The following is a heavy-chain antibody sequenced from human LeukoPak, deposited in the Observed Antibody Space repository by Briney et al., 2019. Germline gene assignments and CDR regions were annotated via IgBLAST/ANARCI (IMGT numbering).Heavy chain of an antibody. CDR1: GFTFSDYY. J-gene: IGHJ6*02. D-gene: IGHD3-3*01. CDR3: ARGGSGDYDFWSGYYPYYYYGMDV. Sequence: GGSLRLSCAASGFTFSDYYMSWIRQAPGKGLEWVSYISSSGSTIYYADSVKGRFTISRDNAKNSLYLQMNSLRAEDTAVYYCARGGSGDYDFWSGYYPYYYYGMDVWGQGTLVTVSS. V-gene: IGHV3-11*01. CDR2: ISSSGSTI.